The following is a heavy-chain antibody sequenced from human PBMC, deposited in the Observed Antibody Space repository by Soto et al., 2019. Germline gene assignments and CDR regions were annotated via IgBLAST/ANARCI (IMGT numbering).Heavy chain of an antibody. J-gene: IGHJ4*02. V-gene: IGHV3-66*01. Sequence: EVQLVESGGGLVQPGGSLRLSCAASGFTVSTHYMSWFRQAPTKGLEWLSVIYRDGSAYYADSVKGRFTVSRASSENTLYLQINNLRAEDTAVYYCARDPFQPFGSWSQGTLVSVSS. CDR1: GFTVSTHY. CDR2: IYRDGSA. CDR3: ARDPFQPFGS.